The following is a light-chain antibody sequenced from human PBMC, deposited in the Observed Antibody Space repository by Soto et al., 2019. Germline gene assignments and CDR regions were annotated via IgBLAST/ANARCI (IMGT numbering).Light chain of an antibody. Sequence: EIVLTQSPATLSVSPGERITLSCRASQTILSNLAWYQQKPGQAPRLLIYGASARATGLPARFSGSGSGTEFTLTISSLQSEDFAVYYCQQYNNWPITFGQGTRLEIK. J-gene: IGKJ5*01. CDR3: QQYNNWPIT. CDR1: QTILSN. CDR2: GAS. V-gene: IGKV3-15*01.